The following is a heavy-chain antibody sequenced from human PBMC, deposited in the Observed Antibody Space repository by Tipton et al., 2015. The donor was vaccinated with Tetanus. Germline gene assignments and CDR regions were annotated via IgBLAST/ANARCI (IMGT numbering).Heavy chain of an antibody. D-gene: IGHD6-13*01. CDR1: GGSISSYY. CDR3: ARAGGGSWGNFDY. J-gene: IGHJ4*02. V-gene: IGHV4-59*01. CDR2: IYYSGST. Sequence: TLSLTCTVSGGSISSYYWSWIRQPPGKGLEWIGYIYYSGSTNYNPSLKSRVTISVDTSKNQFSLKLSSVTAADTAVYYCARAGGGSWGNFDYWGQGTPVTVPP.